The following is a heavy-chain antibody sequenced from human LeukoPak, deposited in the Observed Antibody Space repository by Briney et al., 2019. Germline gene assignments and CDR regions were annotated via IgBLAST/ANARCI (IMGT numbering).Heavy chain of an antibody. V-gene: IGHV4-61*02. Sequence: SQTLSLTCTVSGGSISSGSYYWSWIRQPAGKGLEWIGRIYTSGSTNYNPSLKSRVTISVDTSKNQLSLKLSSVTAADTAVYYCARGYYDSWSGYYHWFDPWGQGTLVTVSS. CDR3: ARGYYDSWSGYYHWFDP. D-gene: IGHD3-3*01. CDR2: IYTSGST. CDR1: GGSISSGSYY. J-gene: IGHJ5*02.